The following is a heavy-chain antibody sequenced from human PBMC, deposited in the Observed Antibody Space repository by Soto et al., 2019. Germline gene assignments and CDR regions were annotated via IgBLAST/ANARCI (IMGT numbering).Heavy chain of an antibody. V-gene: IGHV5-51*01. CDR2: IYPHDSGT. J-gene: IGHJ6*02. D-gene: IGHD3-16*01. Sequence: LKISCKGSGYNFTTSWIGWVRQIPGKGLEWMGIIYPHDSGTRYSPSFKGQVTISADKSINTAYLQWTSLKASDTAIYYCARHDGGRFYYYYGMDIWGQGTAVTVSS. CDR3: ARHDGGRFYYYYGMDI. CDR1: GYNFTTSW.